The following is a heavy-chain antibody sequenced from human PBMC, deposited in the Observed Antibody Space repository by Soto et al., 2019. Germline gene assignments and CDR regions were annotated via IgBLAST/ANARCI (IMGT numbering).Heavy chain of an antibody. CDR2: IDPSDSYV. CDR1: GYSLTDYW. D-gene: IGHD2-2*01. V-gene: IGHV5-10-1*01. Sequence: GECLKSYCQGSGYSLTDYWITWVRQMPGKGLEWMATIDPSDSYVDYSPSFRGHVTFSVDRSITTVYLQWNSLKASDSAMYFCTRRASSSFYHFDFWGQGALVTVSS. J-gene: IGHJ4*02. CDR3: TRRASSSFYHFDF.